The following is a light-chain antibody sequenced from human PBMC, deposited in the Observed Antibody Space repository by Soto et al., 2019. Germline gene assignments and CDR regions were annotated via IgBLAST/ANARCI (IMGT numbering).Light chain of an antibody. CDR1: SSDVGGYNY. CDR3: SSYAGSKNV. CDR2: EVS. J-gene: IGLJ1*01. Sequence: QSVLTQPPSPSASLGQSVTISCTGTSSDVGGYNYVSWYQQHPGKAPKLMIYEVSKRPSGVPDRFSGSKSGNAASLTVSGLQAEDEADYYCSSYAGSKNVFGTGTKVTVL. V-gene: IGLV2-8*01.